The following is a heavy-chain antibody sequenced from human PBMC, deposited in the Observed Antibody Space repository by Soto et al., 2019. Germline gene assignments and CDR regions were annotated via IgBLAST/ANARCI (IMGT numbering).Heavy chain of an antibody. CDR2: IRSKAVSYTT. D-gene: IGHD1-20*01. CDR3: ARGDNAYP. Sequence: VQLVESGGGLVQPGGSLRLSCAASGFSFSDQYMDWVRQAPGKGLEWVGRIRSKAVSYTTDYAASVKGRFTISRDDSKNSLYLQMSSLKPEDTAVYYCARGDNAYPWGQGTLVTVSS. V-gene: IGHV3-72*01. J-gene: IGHJ5*02. CDR1: GFSFSDQY.